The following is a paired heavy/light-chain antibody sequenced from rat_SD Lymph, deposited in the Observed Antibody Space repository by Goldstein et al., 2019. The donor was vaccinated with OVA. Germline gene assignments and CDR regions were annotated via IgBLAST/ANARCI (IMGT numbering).Heavy chain of an antibody. CDR2: IWSDGKT. J-gene: IGHJ2*01. D-gene: IGHD1-6*01. V-gene: IGHV2S18*01. Sequence: QVQLKESGPGLVQPSQTLPLTCTVSGFSLTSYSVHWVRQHSGKNLEWMGRIWSDGKTSYNSAFTSRLSISRDTSKSQVFLKMNSLQTEDTGTYYCARTRFTTASYYFDYWGQGVMVTVSS. CDR1: GFSLTSYS. CDR3: ARTRFTTASYYFDY.
Light chain of an antibody. J-gene: IGKJ5*01. CDR1: KDIDKF. V-gene: IGKV14S15*01. CDR3: LQYSEHPLT. Sequence: DIQMTQATSFLSTSLGDHVTINCRSNKDIDKFLPWVQQKPGKAPRMLNHFASPLLPGVPAKLEGSGSGTDFSLTVRNMESQDIAMYYCLQYSEHPLTFGSGTKLEIK. CDR2: FAS.